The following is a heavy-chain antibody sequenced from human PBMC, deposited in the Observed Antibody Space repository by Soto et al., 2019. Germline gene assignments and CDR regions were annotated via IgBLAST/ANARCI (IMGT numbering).Heavy chain of an antibody. CDR2: INPSGGTT. D-gene: IGHD2-2*01. J-gene: IGHJ4*02. Sequence: QVQLAQSGTEVKKPGASVKVSCKTSGYIFTSYYIHCVRQAPGQGLEWMGIINPSGGTTTYAQKFQGRVTMTRDTSTSTVYMELSSLRSEDTAAYYCARGPATAPDAYWGLGTLVTVSS. V-gene: IGHV1-46*01. CDR3: ARGPATAPDAY. CDR1: GYIFTSYY.